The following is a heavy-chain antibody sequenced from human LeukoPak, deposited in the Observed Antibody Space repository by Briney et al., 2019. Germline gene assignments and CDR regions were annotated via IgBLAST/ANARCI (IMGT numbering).Heavy chain of an antibody. Sequence: GGSLRLSCAVSGFTFSRFAMSWVRQAPGKGLEWVSSISNSGDKTFYADSVKGRFTTSRDNSKNTLYLQMNSQRAEDTAVYYCASRYIYGDFGRLDAFDIWGQGTMVTVS. CDR3: ASRYIYGDFGRLDAFDI. D-gene: IGHD4-17*01. V-gene: IGHV3-23*01. CDR2: ISNSGDKT. CDR1: GFTFSRFA. J-gene: IGHJ3*02.